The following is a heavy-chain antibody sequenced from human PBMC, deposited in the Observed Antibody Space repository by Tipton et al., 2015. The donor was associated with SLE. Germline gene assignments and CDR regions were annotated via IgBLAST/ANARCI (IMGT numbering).Heavy chain of an antibody. D-gene: IGHD2-2*01. CDR2: IIPIFGTA. CDR1: GGTFSSYA. CDR3: AGASSSCSSTSCYYYYGMDV. V-gene: IGHV1-69*05. Sequence: QSGAEVKKPGSSVKVSCKASGGTFSSYAISWVRQAPGQGLEWMGGIIPIFGTANYAQKFQGRVTITKDESTSTAYMELSSLRSEDTAVYYCAGASSSCSSTSCYYYYGMDVWGQGTTVTVSS. J-gene: IGHJ6*02.